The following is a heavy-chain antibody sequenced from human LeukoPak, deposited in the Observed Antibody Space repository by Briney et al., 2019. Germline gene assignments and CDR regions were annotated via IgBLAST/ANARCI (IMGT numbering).Heavy chain of an antibody. CDR3: ARDLARGRSGLDY. Sequence: SETLSLTCTVSGGSVSSYYWNWVRQPPGKGLEWIGYIYYSGSSNYNPSLRSRVTISVDTSKNQFSLKLSSVTAADTAMYYCARDLARGRSGLDYWGQGTLVTVSS. D-gene: IGHD3-3*01. CDR2: IYYSGSS. V-gene: IGHV4-59*02. J-gene: IGHJ4*02. CDR1: GGSVSSYY.